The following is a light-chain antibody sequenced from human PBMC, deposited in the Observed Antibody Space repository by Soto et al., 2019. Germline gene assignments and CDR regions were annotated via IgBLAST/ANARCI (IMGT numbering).Light chain of an antibody. Sequence: QSALTQPASVSGSPGQWITISCTGTSSDVGGYNFVSWYQQHPGKAPKLMIYDVSSRPSGVSNRFSGSKSGNTASLTISGLQAEDEGDYYCSSYASSSTVVFGAGTKLTVL. V-gene: IGLV2-14*03. CDR3: SSYASSSTVV. J-gene: IGLJ3*02. CDR1: SSDVGGYNF. CDR2: DVS.